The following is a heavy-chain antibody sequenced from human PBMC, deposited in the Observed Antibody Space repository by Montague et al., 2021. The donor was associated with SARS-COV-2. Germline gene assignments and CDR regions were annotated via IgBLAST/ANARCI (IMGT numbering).Heavy chain of an antibody. Sequence: CAISGDSVAGDRRSWEGIRQSPPTDFEWVGRIYYRSRWFDHYEVSMKGRISIKADTSKNQFSLQLDSVTPEDTAVYYCARGDGLGPYTGYALDIWGQGTLVTVSS. CDR1: GDSVAGDRRS. D-gene: IGHD3-16*01. V-gene: IGHV6-1*01. J-gene: IGHJ3*02. CDR2: IYYRSRWFD. CDR3: ARGDGLGPYTGYALDI.